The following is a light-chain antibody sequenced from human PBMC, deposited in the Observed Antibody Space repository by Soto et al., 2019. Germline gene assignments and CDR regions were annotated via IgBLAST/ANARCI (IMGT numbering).Light chain of an antibody. CDR1: QSVTTY. Sequence: EIVLTQSPATLSLSPGERANISCRASQSVTTYLAWYQQKPGQAPRLLIYDASDRATGIPARFSGSGSGTDFTLTISSLEPEDFAVYFCQVYGSSSKTFGQGTKVDIK. V-gene: IGKV3-11*01. CDR3: QVYGSSSKT. CDR2: DAS. J-gene: IGKJ1*01.